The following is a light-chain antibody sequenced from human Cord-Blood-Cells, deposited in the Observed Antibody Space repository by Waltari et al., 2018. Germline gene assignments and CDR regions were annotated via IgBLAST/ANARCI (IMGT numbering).Light chain of an antibody. V-gene: IGKV3-15*01. CDR2: GAS. J-gene: IGKJ1*01. Sequence: EIVMTQSPATLSVSPGERATLSCMASQSVSSNLAWYQQKPGQAPRLLIYGASTRATGIPARFSGSGSGTEFTLTISSLQSEDFAVYYRQQYNNWPRTFGQGTKVEIK. CDR3: QQYNNWPRT. CDR1: QSVSSN.